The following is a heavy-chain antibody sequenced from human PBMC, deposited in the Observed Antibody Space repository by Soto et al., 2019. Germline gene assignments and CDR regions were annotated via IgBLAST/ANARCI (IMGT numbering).Heavy chain of an antibody. V-gene: IGHV3-23*01. CDR2: ISGSGDVT. CDR1: GFTFSNYA. Sequence: GGSLRLSCAASGFTFSNYAMSWVRQAPGKGQEWVSAISGSGDVTPYADSVKGRFTISRDNSKTTLYLQMNSLRAEDTAVYYFARDGIGGTTFRGYLEYWGQGNLVTVSS. CDR3: ARDGIGGTTFRGYLEY. D-gene: IGHD2-15*01. J-gene: IGHJ4*02.